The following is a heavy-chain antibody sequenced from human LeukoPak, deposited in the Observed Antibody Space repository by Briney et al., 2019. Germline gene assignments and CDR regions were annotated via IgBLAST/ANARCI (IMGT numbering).Heavy chain of an antibody. CDR1: GFIFSSYA. CDR2: VTGNGGST. J-gene: IGHJ4*02. V-gene: IGHV3-23*01. CDR3: AKVVGFGWPGYFDY. D-gene: IGHD1-26*01. Sequence: GGSLRLSCAASGFIFSSYAMSWVRQAPGKGLEWVSSVTGNGGSTYYADSVKGRFTISRDNSKNTLYLQMNSLRAEDTAVYYCAKVVGFGWPGYFDYWGQGTLVTVSS.